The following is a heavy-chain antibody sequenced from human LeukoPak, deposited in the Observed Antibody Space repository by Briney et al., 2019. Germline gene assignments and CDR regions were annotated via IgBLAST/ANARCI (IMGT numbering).Heavy chain of an antibody. D-gene: IGHD3-10*01. V-gene: IGHV4-59*01. CDR3: ARGTDGSGSANWFDP. CDR1: GGSISSYY. Sequence: SETLSLTCTVSGGSISSYYWSWIRQPPGKGLEWIGYIYYSGSTNYNPFLKSRVTISVDTSKNQFSLKLSSVTAADTAVYYCARGTDGSGSANWFDPWGQGTLVTVSS. CDR2: IYYSGST. J-gene: IGHJ5*02.